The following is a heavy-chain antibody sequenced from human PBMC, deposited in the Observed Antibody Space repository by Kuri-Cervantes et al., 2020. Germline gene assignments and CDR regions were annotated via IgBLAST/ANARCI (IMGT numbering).Heavy chain of an antibody. CDR1: GFTFSSYA. J-gene: IGHJ2*01. CDR3: ARIVGWYFDP. Sequence: GESLKISCAASGFTFSSYAMHWVRQAPGKGLEWVAVISYDGSNKYYADSVKGRFTISRDNAKNSLYLQLNSLRAEDTAVYYCARIVGWYFDPWGRGTLVTVSS. CDR2: ISYDGSNK. V-gene: IGHV3-30-3*01. D-gene: IGHD2-21*01.